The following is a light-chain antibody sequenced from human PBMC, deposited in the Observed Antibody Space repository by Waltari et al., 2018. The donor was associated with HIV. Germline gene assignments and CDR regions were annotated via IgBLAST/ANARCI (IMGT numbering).Light chain of an antibody. J-gene: IGKJ4*01. Sequence: DIQMTQSPSSLSASVGDRVTMTCRASQDIRNYLAWYQQKPGKAPDLLIYAATTLQSGVPPRFSGSGSVTDFTLTISSLQPEDVATYYCQKYNSAPLTFGGGTKVEI. CDR1: QDIRNY. CDR2: AAT. V-gene: IGKV1-27*01. CDR3: QKYNSAPLT.